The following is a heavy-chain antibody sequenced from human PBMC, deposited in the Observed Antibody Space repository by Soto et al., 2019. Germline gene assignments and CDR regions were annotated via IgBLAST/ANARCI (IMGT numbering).Heavy chain of an antibody. CDR2: INHSGST. V-gene: IGHV4-34*01. CDR1: GGSFSGYY. D-gene: IGHD1-26*01. CDR3: ARGLGSGSYFPY. J-gene: IGHJ3*01. Sequence: QVQLQQWGAGLLKPSETLSLTCAVYGGSFSGYYWSWIRQPPGKGLEWIGEINHSGSTNYNPSLKSRVTLSVDTSKTQFSLKLSSVTAADTAVYYCARGLGSGSYFPYWGQGTMVTVSS.